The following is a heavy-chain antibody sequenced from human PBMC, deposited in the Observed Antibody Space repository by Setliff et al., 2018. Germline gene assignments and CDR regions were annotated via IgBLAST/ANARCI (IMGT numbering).Heavy chain of an antibody. Sequence: KASETLSLTCTVSGASTNSGDYYWSWIRQRPGKALEYIGYVDFSGKTDYNPSLKSRLTMSFDTSKNQFSLRLRSVSAADTAVYYCVRMSGFLYMDVWGKGTTVTVSS. CDR3: VRMSGFLYMDV. CDR2: VDFSGKT. CDR1: GASTNSGDYY. D-gene: IGHD3-3*01. V-gene: IGHV4-30-4*08. J-gene: IGHJ6*03.